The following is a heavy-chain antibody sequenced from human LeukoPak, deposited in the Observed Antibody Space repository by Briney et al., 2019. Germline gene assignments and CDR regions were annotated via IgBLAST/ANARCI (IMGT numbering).Heavy chain of an antibody. CDR3: AREEVYCSGGSCPIDY. D-gene: IGHD2-15*01. CDR2: IIPILGIA. V-gene: IGHV1-69*04. CDR1: GGTFSRYA. J-gene: IGHJ4*02. Sequence: SVKVSCKASGGTFSRYAISWVRQAPGQGLEWMGRIIPILGIANYAQKFQGRVTITADKSTSTAYMELSSLRSEDTAVYYCAREEVYCSGGSCPIDYWGQGTLVTVSS.